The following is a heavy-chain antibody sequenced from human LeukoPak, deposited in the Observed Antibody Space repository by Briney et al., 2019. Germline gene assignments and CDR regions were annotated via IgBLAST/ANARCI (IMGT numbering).Heavy chain of an antibody. D-gene: IGHD6-19*01. V-gene: IGHV4-59*08. CDR1: GGSISGYY. Sequence: TSETLSLSCTVSGGSISGYYWSWIRQPPGKGLEWIGYIYYSGSTNYNPSLKSRVTISVDTSKNQFSLKLNSVPAADTAVYYCSRQGSSGWYTATWGQGTLVIVSS. CDR3: SRQGSSGWYTAT. CDR2: IYYSGST. J-gene: IGHJ5*02.